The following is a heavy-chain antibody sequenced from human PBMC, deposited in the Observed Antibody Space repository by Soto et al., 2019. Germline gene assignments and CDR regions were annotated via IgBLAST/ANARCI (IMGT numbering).Heavy chain of an antibody. V-gene: IGHV3-9*01. J-gene: IGHJ6*02. CDR1: GFTFDDYA. Sequence: GGSLRLSCAASGFTFDDYAMHWVRQAPGKGLEWVSGISWNSGSIGYADSVKGRFTISRDNAKNSLYLQMNSLRAEDTALYYCTKDISAGERYYYYYGMDVWGQGTTVTVSS. CDR2: ISWNSGSI. CDR3: TKDISAGERYYYYYGMDV. D-gene: IGHD7-27*01.